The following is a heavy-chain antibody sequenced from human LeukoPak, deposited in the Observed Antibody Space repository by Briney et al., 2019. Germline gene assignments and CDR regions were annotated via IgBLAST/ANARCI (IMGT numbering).Heavy chain of an antibody. CDR1: GGSIISYY. D-gene: IGHD2-15*01. CDR2: IYYTGST. Sequence: PSETLSLTCTVSGGSIISYYWTWIRQPPGKGLEWIGYIYYTGSTKYNPSLKSRVTISVDTSKNQFSLKLSSVTAADTAVYYCARNYCSGGSCYLGDAFDIWGQGTMVTVSS. CDR3: ARNYCSGGSCYLGDAFDI. J-gene: IGHJ3*02. V-gene: IGHV4-59*12.